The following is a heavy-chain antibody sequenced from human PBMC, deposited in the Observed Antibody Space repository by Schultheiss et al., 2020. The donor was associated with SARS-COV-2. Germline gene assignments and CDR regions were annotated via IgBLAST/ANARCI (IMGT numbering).Heavy chain of an antibody. J-gene: IGHJ4*02. CDR2: ISYDGSNK. Sequence: GGSLRLSCAASGFTFSSYAMSWVRQAPGKGLEWVAVISYDGSNKYYADSVKGRFTISRDNSKNTLYLQMNSLRAEDTGVYYCARTTYDTGGLSILFDYWGQGTLVTVSS. D-gene: IGHD2-8*02. CDR3: ARTTYDTGGLSILFDY. V-gene: IGHV3-30*04. CDR1: GFTFSSYA.